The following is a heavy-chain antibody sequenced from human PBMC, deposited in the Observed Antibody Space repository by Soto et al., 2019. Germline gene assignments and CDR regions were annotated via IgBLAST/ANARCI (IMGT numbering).Heavy chain of an antibody. CDR2: INAGNGNT. Sequence: ASVQVSCKASGYIFTSYAIHWVRQAPGQRPEWMGWINAGNGNTKYAQNLLDRVTFTRDTSPSTVHMELSSLRSEDTAVYYCARGNTEPADYWGQGTLVTVSS. CDR3: ARGNTEPADY. J-gene: IGHJ4*02. CDR1: GYIFTSYA. V-gene: IGHV1-3*01.